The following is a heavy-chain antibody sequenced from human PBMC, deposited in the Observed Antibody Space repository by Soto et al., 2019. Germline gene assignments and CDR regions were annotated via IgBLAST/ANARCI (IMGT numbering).Heavy chain of an antibody. CDR3: ARDSGGPTHIVVVVATPGDYGMDV. Sequence: QVQLVQSGAEVKKPGSSVKVSCKASGGTFSSYAISWVRQAPGQGLEWMGGIIPIFGTANYAQKFQGRVTITADKSTSTAYMELSSLRSEDTAVYYCARDSGGPTHIVVVVATPGDYGMDVWGQGTTVTVSS. J-gene: IGHJ6*02. D-gene: IGHD2-15*01. V-gene: IGHV1-69*06. CDR2: IIPIFGTA. CDR1: GGTFSSYA.